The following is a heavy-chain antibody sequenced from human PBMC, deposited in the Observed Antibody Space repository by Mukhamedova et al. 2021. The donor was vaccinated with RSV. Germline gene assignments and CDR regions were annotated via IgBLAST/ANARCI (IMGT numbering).Heavy chain of an antibody. CDR2: ISGYNGNT. J-gene: IGHJ4*02. Sequence: GWLGWISGYNGNTKYERKLQGRVTMTTDTSTSTAYMELRSLRSDDTAVYYCARVWYELVFGHDYWGQGTLVTVSS. V-gene: IGHV1-18*01. D-gene: IGHD3-9*01. CDR3: ARVWYELVFGHDY.